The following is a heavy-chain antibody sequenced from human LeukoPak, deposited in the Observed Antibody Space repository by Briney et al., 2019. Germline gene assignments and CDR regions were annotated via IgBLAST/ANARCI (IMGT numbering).Heavy chain of an antibody. V-gene: IGHV3-21*01. D-gene: IGHD4-17*01. J-gene: IGHJ4*02. CDR2: ISRSSSYI. CDR3: ARDYYGDYSFDY. Sequence: GGSLRLSCAASGFTFSSYSINWVRQAPGKGLEWVSSISRSSSYIYYADSVKGRFTISRDNAKNSLYLQMNSLRAEDTAAYYCARDYYGDYSFDYWGQGTLVTVSS. CDR1: GFTFSSYS.